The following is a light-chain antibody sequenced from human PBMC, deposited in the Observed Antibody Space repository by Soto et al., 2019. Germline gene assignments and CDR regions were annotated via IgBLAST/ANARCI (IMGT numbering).Light chain of an antibody. J-gene: IGKJ2*01. Sequence: DIQMTQSPSTLSASVGDRVTLTCRASQTISTWLAWYQQKPGKAPKLLIYGASSLQTGVPSRFSGSGSGTAFTLTISSLQPDDFATYYCQQYNRYSYTFGQGTKLEIK. CDR1: QTISTW. CDR2: GAS. V-gene: IGKV1-5*01. CDR3: QQYNRYSYT.